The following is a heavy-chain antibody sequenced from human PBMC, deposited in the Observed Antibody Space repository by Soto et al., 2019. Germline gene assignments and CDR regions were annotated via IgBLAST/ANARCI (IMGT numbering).Heavy chain of an antibody. CDR3: ARDRRLQGPCRDYYDGREV. V-gene: IGHV3-33*01. J-gene: IGHJ6*02. Sequence: QVQLVESGGGVVQPGRSLRLSCAASGFSFSDYGMHWVRQPPGKGLEWAAVIWTDGNSKFYADSVKGRFTISRDNSESTLYQQMNSLRAEDTAVYFCARDRRLQGPCRDYYDGREVWGQGTRVTVSS. D-gene: IGHD4-4*01. CDR1: GFSFSDYG. CDR2: IWTDGNSK.